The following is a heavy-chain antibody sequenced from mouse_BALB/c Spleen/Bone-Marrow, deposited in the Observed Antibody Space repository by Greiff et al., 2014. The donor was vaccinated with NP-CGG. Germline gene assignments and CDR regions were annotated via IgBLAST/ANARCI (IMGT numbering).Heavy chain of an antibody. D-gene: IGHD2-4*01. V-gene: IGHV1-69*01. CDR1: GYTFTDYW. CDR2: IDTSDSYT. CDR3: ARKYDYYYAMDY. Sequence: VKLQESGAELVMPGASVKMSCKASGYTFTDYWMHWVKQRPGQGLEWIGAIDTSDSYTSYNQKFKGKATLTVDESSSTAYMQLSSLTSEDSAVYYCARKYDYYYAMDYWGQGTSVTVSS. J-gene: IGHJ4*01.